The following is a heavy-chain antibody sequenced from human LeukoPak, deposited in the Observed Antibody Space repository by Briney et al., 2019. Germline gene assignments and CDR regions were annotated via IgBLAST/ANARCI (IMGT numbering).Heavy chain of an antibody. Sequence: QPGGSLIFSCAASGFTFSSYEMNWVRPAPGKGLEWVSYISSSGSTIYYADSVKGRFTISRDNAKNSLYLQMNSLRAEDTAVYYCARDLVGAQIYDYWGQGTLVTVSS. J-gene: IGHJ4*02. CDR3: ARDLVGAQIYDY. CDR2: ISSSGSTI. D-gene: IGHD1-26*01. V-gene: IGHV3-48*03. CDR1: GFTFSSYE.